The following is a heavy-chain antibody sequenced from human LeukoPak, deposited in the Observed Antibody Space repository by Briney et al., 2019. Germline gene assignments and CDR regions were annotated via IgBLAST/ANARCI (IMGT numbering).Heavy chain of an antibody. D-gene: IGHD3-10*01. V-gene: IGHV1-2*02. CDR1: GYTFTGYY. J-gene: IGHJ5*02. Sequence: ASVKVSCKASGYTFTGYYMHWVRQAPGQGLEWMGWINPNSGGTNYAQKFQGRVTMTRDTSISTAYMELNSLLFDDPAVYYFAREHYYGSGLDPWGQGTLVTVSS. CDR3: AREHYYGSGLDP. CDR2: INPNSGGT.